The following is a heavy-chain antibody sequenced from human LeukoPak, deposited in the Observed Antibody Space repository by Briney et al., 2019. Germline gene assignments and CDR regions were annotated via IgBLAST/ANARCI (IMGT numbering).Heavy chain of an antibody. CDR3: ARESHEGQRLGELLANWFDP. CDR2: INTNTGNP. CDR1: GYTFTSYA. D-gene: IGHD3-16*01. J-gene: IGHJ5*02. V-gene: IGHV7-4-1*02. Sequence: GASVKVSCKASGYTFTSYAMNWVRQAPGQGLEWMGWINTNTGNPTYAQGFTGRFVFSLDTSVSTAYLQISSLKAEDTAVCYCARESHEGQRLGELLANWFDPWGQGTLVTVSS.